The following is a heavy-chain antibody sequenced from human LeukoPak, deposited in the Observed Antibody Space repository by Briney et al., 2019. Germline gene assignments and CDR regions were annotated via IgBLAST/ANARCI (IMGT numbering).Heavy chain of an antibody. J-gene: IGHJ3*02. CDR2: IGTAGDT. Sequence: GGSLRLSCAASGFTFSSYDMHWVRQATGKGLEWVSAIGTAGDTYYPGSVKGRFTISRENAKNSLYLQMNSLRAGDTAVYYCARFSITMFRGVRTEAFDIWGQGTMVTVS. CDR3: ARFSITMFRGVRTEAFDI. CDR1: GFTFSSYD. D-gene: IGHD3-10*01. V-gene: IGHV3-13*04.